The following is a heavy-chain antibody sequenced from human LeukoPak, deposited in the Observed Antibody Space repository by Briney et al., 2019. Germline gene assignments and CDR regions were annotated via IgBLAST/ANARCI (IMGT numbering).Heavy chain of an antibody. CDR1: GVSISSSNSY. CDR2: IYYSGNT. V-gene: IGHV4-39*01. CDR3: ARNPSQLQYYDSSNDGFDI. D-gene: IGHD3-22*01. Sequence: SETLSLTCTVSGVSISSSNSYWGWIRQPPGKGLEWIGSIYYSGNTYYNASLKSQVSISIDTSKNQFSLRLTSVTAADTAVYYCARNPSQLQYYDSSNDGFDIWGQGTMVTVSS. J-gene: IGHJ3*02.